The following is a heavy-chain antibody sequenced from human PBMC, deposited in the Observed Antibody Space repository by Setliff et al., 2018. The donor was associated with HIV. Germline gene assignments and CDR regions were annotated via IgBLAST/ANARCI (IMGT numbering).Heavy chain of an antibody. D-gene: IGHD2-2*01. V-gene: IGHV3-21*01. CDR1: GFTFSSYS. CDR3: VKAVIVVIPAAIFDY. J-gene: IGHJ4*02. Sequence: SGGSLRLSCAASGFTFSSYSMHWVRQAPGKGLEWVSSISSSSRSKYYADSVKGRFTISRDNAKNTLYLQMSSLGVEDTAVYYCVKAVIVVIPAAIFDYWGQGTLVTVSS. CDR2: ISSSSRSK.